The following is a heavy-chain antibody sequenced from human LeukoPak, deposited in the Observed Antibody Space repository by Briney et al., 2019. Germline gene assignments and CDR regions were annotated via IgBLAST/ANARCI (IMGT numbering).Heavy chain of an antibody. CDR2: ISSSSSYT. CDR1: GFTFSDYY. CDR3: ARAMVRGVNGFDI. V-gene: IGHV3-11*05. Sequence: GGSLRLSCAASGFTFSDYYMSWIRQAPEKGLEWVSYISSSSSYTNYADSVKGRFTISRDNAKSSLFLQMNSLRAEDTAVYYCARAMVRGVNGFDIWGQGTMVTVSS. D-gene: IGHD3-10*01. J-gene: IGHJ3*02.